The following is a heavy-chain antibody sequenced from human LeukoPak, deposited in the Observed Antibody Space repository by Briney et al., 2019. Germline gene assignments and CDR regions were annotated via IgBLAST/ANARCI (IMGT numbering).Heavy chain of an antibody. V-gene: IGHV1-8*01. CDR3: ARGPPKDPYYYDSSGYRDY. D-gene: IGHD3-22*01. CDR1: GYTFTSYD. CDR2: MNPNSGNT. J-gene: IGHJ4*02. Sequence: ASVKVSCKASGYTFTSYDINWVRQATGQGLEWMGWMNPNSGNTGYAQKFQGRVTMTRNTSISTAYMELSSLRSEDTAVYYCARGPPKDPYYYDSSGYRDYWGQGTLVTVSS.